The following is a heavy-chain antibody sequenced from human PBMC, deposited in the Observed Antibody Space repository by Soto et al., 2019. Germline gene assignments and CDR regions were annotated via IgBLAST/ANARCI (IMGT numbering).Heavy chain of an antibody. CDR3: VRAPLDYYSADYFDN. CDR1: GYTFTNND. Sequence: GGSVKVSCKASGYTFTNNDINWVRQAAGQCLEWMGWMNPYSGNTGYARNFHGRVTMTRDNSITTAYMELSSLRSEDTAVYYCVRAPLDYYSADYFDNWGQGTLVTVSS. V-gene: IGHV1-8*01. D-gene: IGHD2-21*01. J-gene: IGHJ4*02. CDR2: MNPYSGNT.